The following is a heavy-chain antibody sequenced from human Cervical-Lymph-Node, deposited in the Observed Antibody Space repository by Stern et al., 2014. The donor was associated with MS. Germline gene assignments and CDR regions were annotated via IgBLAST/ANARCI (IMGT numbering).Heavy chain of an antibody. D-gene: IGHD3-10*02. Sequence: VQLVESGAEVKKSGESLKISCKGSGYTFTNYWIGWVCQLPGKGLAWMGVMYPDDSSTRYDIRYSPSFQGQVTISADKSISTAYLQWSSLKASDSAMYFCARRGDGGVRGYYGLDVWGQGTTVTVSS. CDR3: ARRGDGGVRGYYGLDV. J-gene: IGHJ6*02. CDR1: GYTFTNYW. CDR2: MYPDDSSTRYDI. V-gene: IGHV5-51*03.